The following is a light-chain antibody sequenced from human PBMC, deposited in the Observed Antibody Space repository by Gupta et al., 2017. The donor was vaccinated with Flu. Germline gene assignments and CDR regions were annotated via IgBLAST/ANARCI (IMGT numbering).Light chain of an antibody. V-gene: IGLV2-14*04. CDR3: SSYTSSSTVV. CDR1: SSDVGGYNY. CDR2: DVS. J-gene: IGLJ2*01. Sequence: SITISCTGTSSDVGGYNYVSWYQQHPGKAHNLMIYDVSNRPAGVANRFSGSKSGNTASLTISGLQAEDEADYYCSSYTSSSTVVFGGGTKLTVL.